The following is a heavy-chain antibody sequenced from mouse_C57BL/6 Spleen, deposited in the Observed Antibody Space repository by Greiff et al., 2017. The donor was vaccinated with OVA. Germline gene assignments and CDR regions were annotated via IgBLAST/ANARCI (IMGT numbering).Heavy chain of an antibody. CDR1: GYSITSGYY. CDR3: ARGYGYDGFPFAY. CDR2: ISYDGSN. J-gene: IGHJ3*01. D-gene: IGHD2-2*01. Sequence: EVKLVESGPGLVKPSQSLSLTCSVTGYSITSGYYWNWIRQFPGNKLEWMGYISYDGSNNYNPSLKNRISITRDTSKNQFFLKLNSVTTEDTATYYCARGYGYDGFPFAYWGQGTLVTVSA. V-gene: IGHV3-6*01.